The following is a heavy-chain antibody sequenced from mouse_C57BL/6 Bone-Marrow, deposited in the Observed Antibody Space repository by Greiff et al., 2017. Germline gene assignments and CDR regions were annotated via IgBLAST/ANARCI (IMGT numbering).Heavy chain of an antibody. V-gene: IGHV1-50*01. Sequence: QVQLQHPGAELVKPGASVKLSCKASGYNFTSYWMQWVKQRPGQGLEWIGEIDPSDSYTNYNQKFKGKATLTVDTSASTAYMQLSSLTSEDSAVYYCARERLRGFAYWGQGTLVTVSA. D-gene: IGHD3-1*01. CDR3: ARERLRGFAY. CDR2: IDPSDSYT. J-gene: IGHJ3*01. CDR1: GYNFTSYW.